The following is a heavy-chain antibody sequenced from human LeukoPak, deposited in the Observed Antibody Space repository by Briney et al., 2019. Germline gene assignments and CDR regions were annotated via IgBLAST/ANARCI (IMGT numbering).Heavy chain of an antibody. CDR3: AGNDYGAFDI. J-gene: IGHJ3*02. CDR2: VSYDGSNT. CDR1: GFTFSSYG. D-gene: IGHD4-17*01. V-gene: IGHV3-30*03. Sequence: GGSLRLSCAASGFTFSSYGMHWVRQAPGKGLEWVAIVSYDGSNTYYADSVKGRFTISRDNSKNMLYLQMNSLRVEDTAVYYCAGNDYGAFDIWGQGTMVTVSS.